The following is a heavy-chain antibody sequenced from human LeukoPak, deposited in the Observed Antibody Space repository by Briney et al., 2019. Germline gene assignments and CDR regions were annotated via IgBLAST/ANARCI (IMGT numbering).Heavy chain of an antibody. J-gene: IGHJ6*04. D-gene: IGHD3-9*01. CDR1: GYTFTSSA. CDR3: AAANYDILTDYYYYGMDV. V-gene: IGHV1-58*01. Sequence: ASVKVSCKASGYTFTSSAVQWVRQAREQRLEWIGWIVVGSGNTNYAQKFQERVTITRDMSTSTAYMELSSLRSEDTAVYYCAAANYDILTDYYYYGMDVWGKGTTVTVSS. CDR2: IVVGSGNT.